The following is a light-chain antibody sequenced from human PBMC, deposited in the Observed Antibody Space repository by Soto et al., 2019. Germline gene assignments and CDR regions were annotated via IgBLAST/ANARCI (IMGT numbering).Light chain of an antibody. CDR2: HAS. J-gene: IGKJ1*01. V-gene: IGKV1-5*01. CDR1: QSISSW. Sequence: DIQMTQSPSTLSASVGDRVTITCRASQSISSWLASYQQKPGEAPKLLLYHASTLESGVPSRFSGSGSGTEFTLTVSRLQPEDFGSYYCQQYNNSPWTFGQGTKVEIK. CDR3: QQYNNSPWT.